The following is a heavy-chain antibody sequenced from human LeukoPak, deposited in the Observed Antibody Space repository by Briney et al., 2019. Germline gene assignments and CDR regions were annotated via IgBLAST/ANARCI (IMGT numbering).Heavy chain of an antibody. Sequence: GGSLRLSCAASGFTFSRYSMNWVRQAPGKGLEWVSSISIGNTYIYYADSVKGRFTISRDNAKNSLYLQLNSLRAEDTAVYYCARDRGGDCYSCFDYWGQGTLVTVSS. CDR3: ARDRGGDCYSCFDY. CDR2: ISIGNTYI. V-gene: IGHV3-21*01. CDR1: GFTFSRYS. J-gene: IGHJ4*02. D-gene: IGHD2-21*02.